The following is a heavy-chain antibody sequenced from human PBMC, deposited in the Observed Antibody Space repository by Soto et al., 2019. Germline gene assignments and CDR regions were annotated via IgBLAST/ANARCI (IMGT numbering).Heavy chain of an antibody. CDR1: GYSFTNYW. Sequence: GESLKISCKGSGYSFTNYWIGWVRQMPGKGLEWMNIVYPGDSGTRYSPSFQGQVTLSVDESINTAYLHWSSLKASDSAIYYCARAVTGTLHPYHFDYWGQGTLVTVSS. D-gene: IGHD2-21*02. V-gene: IGHV5-51*01. J-gene: IGHJ4*02. CDR3: ARAVTGTLHPYHFDY. CDR2: VYPGDSGT.